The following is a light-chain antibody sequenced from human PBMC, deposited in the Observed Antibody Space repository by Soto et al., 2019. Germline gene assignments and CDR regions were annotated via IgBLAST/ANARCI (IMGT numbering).Light chain of an antibody. V-gene: IGKV1-39*01. J-gene: IGKJ1*01. CDR1: QSISSY. Sequence: DIQMTQSPSSLSASVGDRVTITCRASQSISSYLNWYQQKPWKARKLLIYGASSLQSGVPSRFSGSGSGTDFTLPINSLQPEDFATYYCQQSDITPRTFGQGTKVEGK. CDR2: GAS. CDR3: QQSDITPRT.